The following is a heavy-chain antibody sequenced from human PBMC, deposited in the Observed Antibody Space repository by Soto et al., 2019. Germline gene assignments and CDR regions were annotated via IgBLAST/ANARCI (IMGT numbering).Heavy chain of an antibody. D-gene: IGHD3-22*01. CDR1: GYTFTRNG. CDR3: VKDRDSNSWPSRDV. Sequence: ASVKVSCKTSGYTFTRNGISWVRQAPGQGLEWMGWISPKSGNIKYAQKFQGRVIMTTDTSTSTAYMELRSLRSDDTAVYYCVKDRDSNSWPSRDVWGPGTTVTVSS. J-gene: IGHJ6*02. CDR2: ISPKSGNI. V-gene: IGHV1-18*01.